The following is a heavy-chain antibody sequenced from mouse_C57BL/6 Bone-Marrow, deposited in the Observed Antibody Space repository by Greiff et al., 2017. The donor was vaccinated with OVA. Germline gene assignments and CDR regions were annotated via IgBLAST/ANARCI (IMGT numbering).Heavy chain of an antibody. CDR3: ARGYYAMDY. CDR2: IYPGGGYT. Sequence: ESGAELVRPGTSVKMSCKASGYTFTNYWIGWAKQRPGHGLEWIGDIYPGGGYTNYNEKFKGKATLTADKSSSTAYMQFSSLTSEDSAIYYCARGYYAMDYWGQGTSVTVSS. CDR1: GYTFTNYW. V-gene: IGHV1-63*01. J-gene: IGHJ4*01.